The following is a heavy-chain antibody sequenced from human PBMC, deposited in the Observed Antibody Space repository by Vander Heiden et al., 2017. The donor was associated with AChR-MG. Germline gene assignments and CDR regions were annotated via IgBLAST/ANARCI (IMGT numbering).Heavy chain of an antibody. CDR1: GGSISSYY. V-gene: IGHV4-59*01. J-gene: IGHJ5*01. D-gene: IGHD1-26*01. Sequence: QVQLRESGPGLVAPSETLSLTCTVSGGSISSYYWSWIRQPPGKGLEWIGYIYYGAYTDYNPSLKSRVTISVDMSKNRFSLNMTSVTAADTAVYYCARGGREFAFLGFDFWGQGTLLTVSS. CDR2: IYYGAYT. CDR3: ARGGREFAFLGFDF.